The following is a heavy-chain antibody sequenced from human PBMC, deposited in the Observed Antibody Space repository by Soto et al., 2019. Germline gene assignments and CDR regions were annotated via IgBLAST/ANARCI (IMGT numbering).Heavy chain of an antibody. Sequence: QVQLQESGPGLVKPSQTLSLTCTVSGGSISSGGHYWSWIRQHPGKGLEWIGYIYYSGSTYYNPSLXXXVTXXXXXXXXXXXXXXXXXXXXXXXXXXXXXXXXXXXXXXXXXXXXXXFDYWGQGTLVTVSS. CDR1: GGSISSGGHY. CDR2: IYYSGST. V-gene: IGHV4-31*03. J-gene: IGHJ4*02. CDR3: XXXXXXXXXXXXXXXXXXXXFDY.